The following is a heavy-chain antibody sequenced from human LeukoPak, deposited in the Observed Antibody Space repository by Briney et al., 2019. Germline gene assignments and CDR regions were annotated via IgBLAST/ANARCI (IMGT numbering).Heavy chain of an antibody. Sequence: GASVKVSCKASGYTFTSHDINWVRQAPGQGLEWMGGIIPIFGTANYAQKFQGRVTITADESTSTAYMELSSLRSEDTAVYYCARTQGLRFLAAYQPYYFDYWGQGTLVTVSS. CDR3: ARTQGLRFLAAYQPYYFDY. D-gene: IGHD3-3*01. CDR2: IIPIFGTA. J-gene: IGHJ4*02. V-gene: IGHV1-69*13. CDR1: GYTFTSHD.